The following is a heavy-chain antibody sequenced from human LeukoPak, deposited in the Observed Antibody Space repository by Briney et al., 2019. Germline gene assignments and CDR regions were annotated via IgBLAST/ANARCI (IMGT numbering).Heavy chain of an antibody. D-gene: IGHD3-16*01. Sequence: SETLSLTCDVSGDSITTEYYWWGWLRQPPGKGLEWIAIIFYTGKIHDNPSLRNRISMSVDTSKDQFSLRLSAVTAADTAVYYSARQLGVGVWALDRWGQGTLVTVSS. CDR2: IFYTGKI. V-gene: IGHV4-39*01. CDR1: GDSITTEYYW. J-gene: IGHJ4*02. CDR3: ARQLGVGVWALDR.